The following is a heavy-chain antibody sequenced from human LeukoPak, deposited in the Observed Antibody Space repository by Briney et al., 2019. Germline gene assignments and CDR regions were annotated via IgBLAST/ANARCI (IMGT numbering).Heavy chain of an antibody. Sequence: SVKVSCKASGGTFNSYAISWVRQAPGQGLEWMGGIMPLFGTANYAQEFQGRVTFTTDESASTAYMEVSSLRSEGTAVYYCASGSLGDGYGVGDYYQYMDVWGKGTTVTVSS. CDR1: GGTFNSYA. V-gene: IGHV1-69*05. CDR2: IMPLFGTA. J-gene: IGHJ6*03. CDR3: ASGSLGDGYGVGDYYQYMDV. D-gene: IGHD5-24*01.